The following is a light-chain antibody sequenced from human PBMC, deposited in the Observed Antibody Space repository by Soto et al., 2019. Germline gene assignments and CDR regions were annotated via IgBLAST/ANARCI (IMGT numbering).Light chain of an antibody. J-gene: IGLJ2*01. CDR1: SSDVGGYNY. CDR3: SSYTSSSIL. Sequence: QSALTQPASVSGSPGQSITISCTGTSSDVGGYNYVSWYQQHPGKAPKLMIYDVSNRPSGVSNRFSGSKSGNTASLTISGXXXEDEADYYCSSYTSSSILFGGGTQLTVL. V-gene: IGLV2-14*01. CDR2: DVS.